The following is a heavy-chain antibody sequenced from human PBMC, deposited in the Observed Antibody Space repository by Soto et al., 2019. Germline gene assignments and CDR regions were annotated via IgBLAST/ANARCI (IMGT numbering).Heavy chain of an antibody. CDR3: ARSVAVPGAHIDY. Sequence: PWETLSLTCIVSGGSISGSYWSWIRQSPGKGLEWLGYVYYTGSTNYSPSLRSRVSISVDTSKNELSLRLSSVTAADTAVYFCARSVAVPGAHIDYWGQGTQVTVSS. CDR2: VYYTGST. D-gene: IGHD6-19*01. J-gene: IGHJ4*02. CDR1: GGSISGSY. V-gene: IGHV4-59*01.